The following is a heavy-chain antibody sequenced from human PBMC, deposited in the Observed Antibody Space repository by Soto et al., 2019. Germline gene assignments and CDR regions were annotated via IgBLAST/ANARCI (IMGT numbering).Heavy chain of an antibody. J-gene: IGHJ4*02. D-gene: IGHD3-22*01. CDR1: GFTFSSYS. V-gene: IGHV3-21*01. CDR2: ISSSSSYI. Sequence: EVQLVESGGGLVKPGGSLRLSCAASGFTFSSYSMNWVRQAPGKGLEWVSSISSSSSYIYYADSVKGRFTISRDNAKNSLYLQMNSLRAEDTAVYYCARDMMSSGQTHSFDYWGQGTLVTVSS. CDR3: ARDMMSSGQTHSFDY.